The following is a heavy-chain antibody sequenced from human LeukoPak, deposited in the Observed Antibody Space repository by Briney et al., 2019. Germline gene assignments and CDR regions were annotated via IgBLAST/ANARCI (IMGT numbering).Heavy chain of an antibody. D-gene: IGHD3-22*01. V-gene: IGHV3-23*01. Sequence: GGSLRLSXAASGFTFGSYAMSWVRQSPGKGLEWLSAISGSGGSTYYADSVKGRFTISRDNSKNTLYLQMNSLRAEDTAVYYCAKSSYYDSSGYYGRTIFDYWGQGTLVTVSS. CDR1: GFTFGSYA. CDR3: AKSSYYDSSGYYGRTIFDY. CDR2: ISGSGGST. J-gene: IGHJ4*02.